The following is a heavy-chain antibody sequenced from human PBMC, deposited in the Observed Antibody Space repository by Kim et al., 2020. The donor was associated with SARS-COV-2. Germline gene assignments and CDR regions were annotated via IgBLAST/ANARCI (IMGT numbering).Heavy chain of an antibody. CDR3: AKPKTGIAAAGPEIPDY. D-gene: IGHD6-13*01. Sequence: GGSLRLSCAASGFTFSSYAMSWVRQAPGKGLEWVSAISGSGGSTYYADSVKGRFTISRDNSKNTLYLQMNSLRAEDTAVYYCAKPKTGIAAAGPEIPDYWGQGTLVTVSS. CDR2: ISGSGGST. CDR1: GFTFSSYA. J-gene: IGHJ4*02. V-gene: IGHV3-23*01.